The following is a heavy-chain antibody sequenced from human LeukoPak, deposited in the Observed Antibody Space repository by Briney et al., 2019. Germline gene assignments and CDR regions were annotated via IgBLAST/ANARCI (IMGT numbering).Heavy chain of an antibody. V-gene: IGHV3-73*01. CDR2: IRSKANSYAT. CDR3: TSPKVRTGTNYYYYMDV. D-gene: IGHD4-17*01. CDR1: GFTFSGSA. J-gene: IGHJ6*03. Sequence: GSLRLSCAASGFTFSGSAMHWVRQASGKGLEWVGRIRSKANSYATAYAASVKGRFTISRDDSKNTAYLQMNSLKTEDTAVYYCTSPKVRTGTNYYYYMDVWGKGTTVTVSS.